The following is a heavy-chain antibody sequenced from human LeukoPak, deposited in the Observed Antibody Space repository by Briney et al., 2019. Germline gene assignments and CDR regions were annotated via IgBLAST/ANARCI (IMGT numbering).Heavy chain of an antibody. CDR3: ARDLLDTSGWYGFYFDF. D-gene: IGHD6-19*01. V-gene: IGHV3-23*01. J-gene: IGHJ4*02. Sequence: GGSLRLSCAASGFTFSSYAMSWVRQAPGKGLEWVSGISGSGGSTYYADSGKGRFTISRDNSKNMLYLQMNSLRVEDTAVYYCARDLLDTSGWYGFYFDFWGQGTLVTVSS. CDR2: ISGSGGST. CDR1: GFTFSSYA.